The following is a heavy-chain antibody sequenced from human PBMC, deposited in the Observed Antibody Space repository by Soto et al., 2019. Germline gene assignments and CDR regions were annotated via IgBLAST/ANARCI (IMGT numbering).Heavy chain of an antibody. J-gene: IGHJ4*02. V-gene: IGHV4-61*01. CDR2: IYYSGST. CDR3: DGWATATYYYDSSDYDYVF. D-gene: IGHD3-22*01. Sequence: SETLSLTYTVSGGSVSSGSYYWSWIRQPPGKGLEWIGYIYYSGSTNYNPSLKSRVTISVDTSKNQYSLKLSSVTAADTAVYYCDGWATATYYYDSSDYDYVFWGQGTLVTVSS. CDR1: GGSVSSGSYY.